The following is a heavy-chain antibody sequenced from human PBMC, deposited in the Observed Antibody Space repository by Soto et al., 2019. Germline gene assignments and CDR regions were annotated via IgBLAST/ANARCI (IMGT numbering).Heavy chain of an antibody. Sequence: EVQLVESGGGLIQPGGSLRLSCAASGFTVSSHYMSWVRQAPGKGLEWVSVIYSGGSTYYADSVKGRFTISRDNSKNTLYLQMNSLRAEDTAVYYCAREPVVTPFDYWGQGTLVTVSS. D-gene: IGHD2-15*01. V-gene: IGHV3-53*01. CDR2: IYSGGST. CDR1: GFTVSSHY. CDR3: AREPVVTPFDY. J-gene: IGHJ4*02.